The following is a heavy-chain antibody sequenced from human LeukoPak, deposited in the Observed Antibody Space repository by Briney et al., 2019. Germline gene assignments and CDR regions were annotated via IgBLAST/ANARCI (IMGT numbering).Heavy chain of an antibody. CDR1: GFTFSSYS. V-gene: IGHV3-48*04. CDR3: ARTRIAAAGGGFDP. Sequence: GGSLRLFCAASGFTFSSYSMNWVRQAPGKGLEWVSYISSSSSTIYYADSVKGRFTISRDNAKNSLYLQMNSLRAEDTAVYYCARTRIAAAGGGFDPWGQGTLVTVSS. D-gene: IGHD6-13*01. J-gene: IGHJ5*02. CDR2: ISSSSSTI.